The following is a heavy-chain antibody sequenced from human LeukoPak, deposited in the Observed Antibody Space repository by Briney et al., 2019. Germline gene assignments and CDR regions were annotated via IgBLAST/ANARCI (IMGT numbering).Heavy chain of an antibody. D-gene: IGHD4/OR15-4a*01. Sequence: PSETLSLTCAVYGGSFSGYYWSWIRQHPGKGLEWIGYIYYSGSTYYNPSLKSRVTISVDTSKNQFSLKLSSVTAADTAVYYCARPFRTMERAFDIWGQGTMVTVSS. V-gene: IGHV4-31*11. CDR3: ARPFRTMERAFDI. CDR1: GGSFSGYY. J-gene: IGHJ3*02. CDR2: IYYSGST.